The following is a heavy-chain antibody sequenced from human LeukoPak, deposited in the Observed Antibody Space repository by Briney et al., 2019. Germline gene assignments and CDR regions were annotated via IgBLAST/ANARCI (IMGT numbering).Heavy chain of an antibody. Sequence: ASVKVSCKASGYTFTNDDISWVRQATGQGLEWIGKMNSNSGNTGYAQKFQGRVTMTRSTSVSTVHMELNSLTSEDTAVYFCARSASGTGYTAWGQGTLDTVSS. CDR2: MNSNSGNT. CDR1: GYTFTNDD. CDR3: ARSASGTGYTA. V-gene: IGHV1-8*01. D-gene: IGHD3-9*01. J-gene: IGHJ4*02.